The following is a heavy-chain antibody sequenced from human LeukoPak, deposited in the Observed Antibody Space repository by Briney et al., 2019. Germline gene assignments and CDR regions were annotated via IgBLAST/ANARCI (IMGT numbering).Heavy chain of an antibody. CDR1: GGSISSYY. J-gene: IGHJ3*02. V-gene: IGHV4-59*01. Sequence: SETLSLTCTVSGGSISSYYWSWIRKPPGKGLGWLGNIYYSGGTNYNPSLKSRVTISVDTSKNQFSLKLTSVTAADTAVFYCARVRGYSYGSDAFDIWGQGTMVTVSS. CDR2: IYYSGGT. CDR3: ARVRGYSYGSDAFDI. D-gene: IGHD5-18*01.